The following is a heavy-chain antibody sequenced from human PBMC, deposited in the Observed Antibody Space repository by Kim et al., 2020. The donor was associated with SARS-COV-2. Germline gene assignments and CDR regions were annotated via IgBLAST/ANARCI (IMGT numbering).Heavy chain of an antibody. D-gene: IGHD5-12*01. J-gene: IGHJ5*02. CDR2: IYYSGST. Sequence: SETLSLTCTVSGGSISSGGYYWSWIRQHPGKGLEWIGYIYYSGSTYYNPSLKSRVTISVDTSKNQFSLKLSSVTAADTAVYYCARDSSGYSGYDHTWGQGTLVTVSS. CDR3: ARDSSGYSGYDHT. V-gene: IGHV4-31*03. CDR1: GGSISSGGYY.